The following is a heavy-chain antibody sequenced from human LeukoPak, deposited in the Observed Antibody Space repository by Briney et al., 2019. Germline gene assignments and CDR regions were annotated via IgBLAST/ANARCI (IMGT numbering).Heavy chain of an antibody. CDR3: ASWQQLVRGFDP. CDR1: GGSFSGYY. D-gene: IGHD6-13*01. CDR2: INHSGST. J-gene: IGHJ5*02. V-gene: IGHV4-34*01. Sequence: SETLSLTCAVCGGSFSGYYWSWIRQPPGRGLEWIGEINHSGSTNYNPSLKSRVTISVDTSKNQFSLKLSSVTAADTAVYYCASWQQLVRGFDPWGQGTLVTVSS.